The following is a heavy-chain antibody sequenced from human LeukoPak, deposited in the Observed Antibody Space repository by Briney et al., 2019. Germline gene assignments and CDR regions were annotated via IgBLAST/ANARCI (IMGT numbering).Heavy chain of an antibody. D-gene: IGHD4-23*01. CDR3: ARGGGNGGGWVGHYYYMDV. CDR2: IYHSGST. V-gene: IGHV4-38-2*02. Sequence: KASETLSLTCTVSGYSISSGYYWTWIRQPPGKGLEWIGNIYHSGSTYNNPSLKSRVTISVDTPKNQFSLKLTSVTAAGTAVYYCARGGGNGGGWVGHYYYMDVWGKGTTVTVSS. CDR1: GYSISSGYY. J-gene: IGHJ6*03.